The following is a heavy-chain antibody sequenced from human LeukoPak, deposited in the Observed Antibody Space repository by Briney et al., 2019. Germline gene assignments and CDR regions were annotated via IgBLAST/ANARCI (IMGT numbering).Heavy chain of an antibody. CDR3: ARVRSWNSPGGDYYYYYGMDV. CDR1: GFTFSSYS. V-gene: IGHV3-21*01. J-gene: IGHJ6*02. Sequence: GGSLRLSCAASGFTFSSYSMNWVRQAPGKGLEWVSSISSSSSYIYYADSVKGRFTISRDNAKNSLYLQMNSLRAEDTAVYYCARVRSWNSPGGDYYYYYGMDVWGQGTTVAVSS. CDR2: ISSSSSYI. D-gene: IGHD1-7*01.